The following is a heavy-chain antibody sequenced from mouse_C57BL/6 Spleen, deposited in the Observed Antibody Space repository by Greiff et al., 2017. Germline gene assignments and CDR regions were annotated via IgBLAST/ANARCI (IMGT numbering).Heavy chain of an antibody. CDR3: AIDGWGLYAMDY. CDR1: GYAFSSSW. V-gene: IGHV1-82*01. D-gene: IGHD2-3*01. CDR2: IYPGDGDT. Sequence: QVQLQQSGPELVKPGASVKISCKASGYAFSSSWMNWVKQRPGTGLEWIGRIYPGDGDTNYNGKFKGKATLTADKSSSTAYMQLSSLTSEDSAVYFCAIDGWGLYAMDYWGQGTSVTVSS. J-gene: IGHJ4*01.